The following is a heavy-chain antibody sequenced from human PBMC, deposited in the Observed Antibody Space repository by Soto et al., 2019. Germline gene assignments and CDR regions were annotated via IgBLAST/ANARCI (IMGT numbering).Heavy chain of an antibody. CDR2: IIPFFHAA. CDR3: ARELISNYHYYGMDV. J-gene: IGHJ6*02. CDR1: ADTFSSSA. Sequence: SVKVSCKASADTFSSSAFSWVRQAPGQGLEWMGGIIPFFHAANYAQRFQGRVTITADESTSTVYMELSSLRSEDTALYYCARELISNYHYYGMDVWGQGTTVTVSS. V-gene: IGHV1-69*13.